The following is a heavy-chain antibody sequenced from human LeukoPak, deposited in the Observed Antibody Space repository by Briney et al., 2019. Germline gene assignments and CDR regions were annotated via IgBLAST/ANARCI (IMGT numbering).Heavy chain of an antibody. CDR2: ISSSSSTI. CDR3: ARAPRRSLRFLEWLLSHDAFDI. Sequence: PGGSLRLSCAASGFTFSSYSMNWVRQAPGKGLEWVSYISSSSSTIYYADSVKGRFTISRDNAKNSLYLQMNSLRDEDTAVYYCARAPRRSLRFLEWLLSHDAFDIWGQGTMVTVSS. V-gene: IGHV3-48*02. D-gene: IGHD3-3*01. J-gene: IGHJ3*02. CDR1: GFTFSSYS.